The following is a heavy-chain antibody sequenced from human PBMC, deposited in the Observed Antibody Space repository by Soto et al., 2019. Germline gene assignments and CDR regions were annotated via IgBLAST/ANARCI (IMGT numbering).Heavy chain of an antibody. CDR2: IRSKAYGGST. CDR3: TRDLAPPDWVLGYAYGMDV. CDR1: GFTFGDYE. V-gene: IGHV3-49*04. D-gene: IGHD2-2*01. J-gene: IGHJ6*02. Sequence: GGSLRLSCTASGFTFGDYEMIWVRQAPGKGLEWVGFIRSKAYGGSTEYAASVKGRFTISRDDSKSIAYLQINSLKTEDTAVYYCTRDLAPPDWVLGYAYGMDVWGQGTTVTV.